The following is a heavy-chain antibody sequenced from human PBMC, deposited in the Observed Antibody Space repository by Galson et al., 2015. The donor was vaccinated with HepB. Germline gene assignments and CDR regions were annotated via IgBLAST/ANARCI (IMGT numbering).Heavy chain of an antibody. V-gene: IGHV3-33*01. D-gene: IGHD6-6*01. CDR1: GFTFSSYG. J-gene: IGHJ4*02. CDR3: ARVGGAARDYFDY. Sequence: SLRLSCAASGFTFSSYGMHWVRQAPGKGLEWVAVIWYDGSNKYYADSVKGRFTISRDNSKNTLYLQMNSLRAEDTAVYYCARVGGAARDYFDYWGQGTLVTVSS. CDR2: IWYDGSNK.